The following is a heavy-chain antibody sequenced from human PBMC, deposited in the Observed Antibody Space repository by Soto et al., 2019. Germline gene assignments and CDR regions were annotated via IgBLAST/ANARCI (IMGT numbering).Heavy chain of an antibody. V-gene: IGHV1-2*02. D-gene: IGHD3-22*01. Sequence: QVQLVQSGAEVKKPGASVKVSCKGSGYTFTGYYIHWVRQAPGQGLEWMGYINPNSGGTNYAQKFQGRVTMTRDTSISTVYMELSRLRSDDTAVYWAATDQETYYPSSGYYYAYWGQGTLVTVSS. CDR1: GYTFTGYY. CDR2: INPNSGGT. CDR3: ATDQETYYPSSGYYYAY. J-gene: IGHJ4*02.